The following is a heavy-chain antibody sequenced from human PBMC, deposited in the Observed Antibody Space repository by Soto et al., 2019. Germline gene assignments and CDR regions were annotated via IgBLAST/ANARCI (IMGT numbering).Heavy chain of an antibody. CDR1: GGSISSGGYY. V-gene: IGHV4-31*03. J-gene: IGHJ4*02. CDR3: ARERVATPHFDY. CDR2: IYYSGST. Sequence: SETLSLTCTVSGGSISSGGYYWSWIRQHPGKGLEWIGYIYYSGSTYYNPSLKSRVTISVDTSKNQSSLKLSSVTAADTAVYYCARERVATPHFDYWGQGTLVTVSS. D-gene: IGHD5-12*01.